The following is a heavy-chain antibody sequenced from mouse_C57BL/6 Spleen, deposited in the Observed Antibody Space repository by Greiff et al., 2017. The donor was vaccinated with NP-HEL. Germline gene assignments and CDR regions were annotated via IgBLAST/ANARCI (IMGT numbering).Heavy chain of an antibody. CDR1: GFTFSDYY. J-gene: IGHJ4*01. V-gene: IGHV5-16*01. Sequence: DVKLVESEGGLVQPGSSMKLSCTASGFTFSDYYMAWVRQVPEKGLEWVANINYDGSSTYYLDSLKSRFIISRDNAKNILYLQMSSLKSEDTATYYCARGGIYDSSYAMDYWGQGTSVTVSS. CDR3: ARGGIYDSSYAMDY. D-gene: IGHD2-3*01. CDR2: INYDGSST.